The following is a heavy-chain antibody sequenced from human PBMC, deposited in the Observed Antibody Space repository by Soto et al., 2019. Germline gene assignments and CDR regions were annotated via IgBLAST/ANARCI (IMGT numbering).Heavy chain of an antibody. V-gene: IGHV4-39*02. CDR1: GGSISSSGYY. CDR2: IYYSGST. Sequence: SETLSLTCTVAGGSISSSGYYWGWIRQPPGRGLEWIGSIYYSGSTYYNPSLKSRVTISVDTSKNQFSLKLSSVTAADTAVYYCARDMTTVTKMAGYYYYGMDVWGQGTTVT. CDR3: ARDMTTVTKMAGYYYYGMDV. D-gene: IGHD4-17*01. J-gene: IGHJ6*02.